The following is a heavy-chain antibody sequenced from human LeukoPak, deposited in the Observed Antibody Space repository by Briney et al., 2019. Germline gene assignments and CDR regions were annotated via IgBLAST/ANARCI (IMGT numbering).Heavy chain of an antibody. D-gene: IGHD4-17*01. Sequence: ASVKVSCKTSGYTFTSYAISWVRQAPGQGLEWMAWISVHSGHTNYAQKFKGRVTMTTDTSTNVAYMELRSLRSDDTAVYYCARDHRLYGDYIGDYFDYWGQGTLVTVSS. CDR1: GYTFTSYA. CDR2: ISVHSGHT. CDR3: ARDHRLYGDYIGDYFDY. V-gene: IGHV1-18*01. J-gene: IGHJ4*02.